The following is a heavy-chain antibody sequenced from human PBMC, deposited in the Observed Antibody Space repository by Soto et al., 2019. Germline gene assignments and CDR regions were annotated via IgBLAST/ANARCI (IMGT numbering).Heavy chain of an antibody. V-gene: IGHV3-7*01. D-gene: IGHD5-18*01. CDR1: GFMFSAYW. Sequence: GGSLRLSCAASGFMFSAYWMSWVRQAPGKGLEWVANIHGDGGKIYYVDSVKGRFTISRDNAKRTLYLQMNSLRAEDTAVYYCARDFYGGYTYGPGDYWGQGALVTVSS. CDR2: IHGDGGKI. J-gene: IGHJ4*02. CDR3: ARDFYGGYTYGPGDY.